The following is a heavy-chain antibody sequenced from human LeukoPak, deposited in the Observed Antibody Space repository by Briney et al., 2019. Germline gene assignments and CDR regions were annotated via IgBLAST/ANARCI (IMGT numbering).Heavy chain of an antibody. J-gene: IGHJ4*02. Sequence: ASVKVSCKVSGYTLTELSMHWVRQAPGKGLEWMGGFDPEDGETIYAQKFQGRVTMTEVTPTDTAYMELSSLRSEGTAVYYCATDRGDYVWGSYRLHFDYWGQGTLVTVSS. CDR1: GYTLTELS. D-gene: IGHD3-16*02. V-gene: IGHV1-24*01. CDR2: FDPEDGET. CDR3: ATDRGDYVWGSYRLHFDY.